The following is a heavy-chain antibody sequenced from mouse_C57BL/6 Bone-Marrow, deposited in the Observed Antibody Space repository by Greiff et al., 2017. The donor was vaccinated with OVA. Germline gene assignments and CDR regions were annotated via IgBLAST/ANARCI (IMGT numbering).Heavy chain of an antibody. CDR3: ARDDGYAWFAY. CDR2: ISDGGSYT. CDR1: GFTFSSYA. D-gene: IGHD2-3*01. Sequence: EVQRVESGGGLVKPGGSLKLSCAASGFTFSSYAMSWVRQTPEKRLEWVATISDGGSYTYYPANVKGRFTISRDNAKNNLYLQMSHLKSEDTAMDYCARDDGYAWFAYWGQGTLVTVSA. V-gene: IGHV5-4*01. J-gene: IGHJ3*01.